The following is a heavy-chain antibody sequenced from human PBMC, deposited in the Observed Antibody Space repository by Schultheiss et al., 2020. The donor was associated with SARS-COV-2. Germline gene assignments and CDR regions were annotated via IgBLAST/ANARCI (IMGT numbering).Heavy chain of an antibody. V-gene: IGHV5-51*01. Sequence: GESLKISCKGSGYSFTSYWIVWVRQMPGKGLEWMGIIYPADSNTKYSPSFQGQVTLSVDKSISTAYLQWSSLKASDTAMYNCARRQPYDSSGGGPDYWGQGTLVTVSS. D-gene: IGHD3-22*01. CDR1: GYSFTSYW. CDR2: IYPADSNT. CDR3: ARRQPYDSSGGGPDY. J-gene: IGHJ4*02.